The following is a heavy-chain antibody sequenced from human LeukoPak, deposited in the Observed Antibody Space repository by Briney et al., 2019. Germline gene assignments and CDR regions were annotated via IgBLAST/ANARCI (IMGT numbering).Heavy chain of an antibody. Sequence: GGSLRLSCSCAASGITFDTYWMHWVRQSPGKGLEWVAAIKEDGSEKYYVDSVKGRFTISRDKAKNSLHPQMNSLRAEDTAVYYCATDFDWGQGTLVTVSS. CDR3: ATDFD. J-gene: IGHJ4*02. CDR1: GITFDTYW. CDR2: IKEDGSEK. V-gene: IGHV3-7*01.